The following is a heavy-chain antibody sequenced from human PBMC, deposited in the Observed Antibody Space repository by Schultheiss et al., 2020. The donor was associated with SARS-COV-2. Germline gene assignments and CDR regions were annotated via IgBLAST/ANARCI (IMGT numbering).Heavy chain of an antibody. CDR2: LFYTGST. J-gene: IGHJ3*02. V-gene: IGHV4-59*01. Sequence: SETLSLTCTVSGASISSYYWSWLRQPPGKGLEWIGYLFYTGSTNYNPSLKSRLTTSVDTSKNQFSLNLSSVTAADTAVYYCARAGRTGFIDIWGQGTMVTVSS. CDR3: ARAGRTGFIDI. D-gene: IGHD3/OR15-3a*01. CDR1: GASISSYY.